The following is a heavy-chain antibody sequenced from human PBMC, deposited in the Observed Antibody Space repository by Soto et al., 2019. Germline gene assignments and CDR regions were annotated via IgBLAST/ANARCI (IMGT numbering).Heavy chain of an antibody. CDR3: ARESGRSSDNYDILTGYYFYYYYYGMDV. CDR2: ISAYNGNT. CDR1: GYTFTSYC. Sequence: ASVKVSCKASGYTFTSYCISWVRQAPGQGLECMGWISAYNGNTNYAQKLQGRVTMTTDTSTSTAYMELRSLRSDDTAVYYCARESGRSSDNYDILTGYYFYYYYYGMDVWGQGTTVTVSS. J-gene: IGHJ6*02. D-gene: IGHD3-9*01. V-gene: IGHV1-18*04.